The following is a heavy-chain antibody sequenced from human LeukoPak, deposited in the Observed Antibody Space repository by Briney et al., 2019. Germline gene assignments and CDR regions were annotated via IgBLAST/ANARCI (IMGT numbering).Heavy chain of an antibody. CDR1: GFTFSSYS. CDR3: ATTPIRTYYYDTHFDY. V-gene: IGHV3-21*01. J-gene: IGHJ4*02. Sequence: GGSLRLSCAASGFTFSSYSMNWVRQAPGKGLEWVSSISSSSSYIYYADSVKGRFTISRDNAKNSLYLQMNSLRAEDTAVYYCATTPIRTYYYDTHFDYWGQGTLVTVSS. CDR2: ISSSSSYI. D-gene: IGHD3-22*01.